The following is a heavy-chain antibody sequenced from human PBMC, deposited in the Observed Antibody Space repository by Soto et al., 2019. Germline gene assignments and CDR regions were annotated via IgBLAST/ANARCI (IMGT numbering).Heavy chain of an antibody. CDR2: ISAYNGNT. CDR1: GYTFTSYG. Sequence: QVQLVQSGAEVKKPGASVKVSCKASGYTFTSYGISWVRQAPGQGLEWMGGISAYNGNTNYGQKVQGRVTVTADTATRAAYMELRSRTSDEMAVYYFARDGIGGWLPKKYWGQGTLVTVFS. V-gene: IGHV1-18*03. D-gene: IGHD6-19*01. J-gene: IGHJ4*02. CDR3: ARDGIGGWLPKKY.